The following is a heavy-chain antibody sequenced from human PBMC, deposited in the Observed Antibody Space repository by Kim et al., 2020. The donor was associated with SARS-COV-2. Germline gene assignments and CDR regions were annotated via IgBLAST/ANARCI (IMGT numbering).Heavy chain of an antibody. J-gene: IGHJ4*02. CDR3: ARDTYGRY. CDR2: ITSSGNAV. CDR1: GFTFSDHF. V-gene: IGHV3-11*01. D-gene: IGHD3-10*01. Sequence: GGSLRLSCAASGFTFSDHFMTWIRQAPGKGLEWVSYITSSGNAVYYADSVKGRFTISRDNAKNSLYLQMNSLRAEDTAVYYCARDTYGRYWGQGTLVTVSS.